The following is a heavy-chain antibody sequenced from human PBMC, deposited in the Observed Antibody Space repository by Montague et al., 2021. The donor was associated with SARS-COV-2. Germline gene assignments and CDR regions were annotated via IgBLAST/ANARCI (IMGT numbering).Heavy chain of an antibody. V-gene: IGHV4-30-2*06. CDR3: ARQIIANVFDV. CDR2: IYESGST. CDR1: GVSISSGAYS. J-gene: IGHJ3*01. D-gene: IGHD2/OR15-2a*01. Sequence: TLSLTCTVSGVSISSGAYSWTWIRQSPGKGLEWIGFIYESGSTLYNPSLKSRITISVDRSKNQFSLRLNSVTAADTAVYYCARQIIANVFDVWGHGTTVTVSS.